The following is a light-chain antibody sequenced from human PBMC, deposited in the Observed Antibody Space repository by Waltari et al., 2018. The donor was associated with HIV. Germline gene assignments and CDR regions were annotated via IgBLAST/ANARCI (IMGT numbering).Light chain of an antibody. V-gene: IGLV3-1*01. CDR3: QAWNSSTGV. J-gene: IGLJ2*01. Sequence: SYELTQPPSVSVSPGETASITCSGDKLGGKYVCWYQQKPGQSPVVVIYQNSKRPSGIPERFSGSNSGNTATLTISGTQAMDEADYYCQAWNSSTGVFGGGTKLTVL. CDR2: QNS. CDR1: KLGGKY.